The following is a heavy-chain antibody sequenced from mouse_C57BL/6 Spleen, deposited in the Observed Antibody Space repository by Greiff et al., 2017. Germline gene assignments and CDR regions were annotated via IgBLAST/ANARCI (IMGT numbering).Heavy chain of an antibody. CDR3: ARGYLAY. CDR2: ISSGSSTI. V-gene: IGHV5-17*01. D-gene: IGHD2-2*01. J-gene: IGHJ3*01. CDR1: GFTFSDYG. Sequence: EVQGVEPGGGLVKPGGSLKLSCAASGFTFSDYGMHWVRQAPEKGLEWVAYISSGSSTIYYADTVKGRFTISRDNAKNTLFLQMTSLRSEDTAMYYCARGYLAYWGQGTLVTVSA.